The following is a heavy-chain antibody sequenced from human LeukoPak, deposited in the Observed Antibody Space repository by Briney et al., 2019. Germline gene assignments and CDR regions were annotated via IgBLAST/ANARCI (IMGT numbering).Heavy chain of an antibody. V-gene: IGHV3-13*01. CDR2: IGTAGDT. Sequence: GSLRLSCAASGFTFSSYSMNWVRQATGKGLELVSAIGTAGDTYYPGSVKGRFTISRENAKNSLYLQMNSLRAGDTAVYYCARGRDYYGSGSYYNYFDYWGQGTLVTVSS. CDR1: GFTFSSYS. J-gene: IGHJ4*02. D-gene: IGHD3-10*01. CDR3: ARGRDYYGSGSYYNYFDY.